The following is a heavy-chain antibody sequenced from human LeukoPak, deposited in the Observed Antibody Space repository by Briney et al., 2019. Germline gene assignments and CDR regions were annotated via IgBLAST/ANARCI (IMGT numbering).Heavy chain of an antibody. Sequence: PSQTLSLTCTVSGGSISSGDYYWSWIRQHPEKGLEWIGYTFYSGSTYYNPSLKSRVTISVDTSKNQFSLKLSSVTAADTAVYYCATHYDFWSGLEYYMDVWGKGTTVTVSS. CDR1: GGSISSGDYY. J-gene: IGHJ6*03. V-gene: IGHV4-31*03. CDR2: TFYSGST. CDR3: ATHYDFWSGLEYYMDV. D-gene: IGHD3-3*01.